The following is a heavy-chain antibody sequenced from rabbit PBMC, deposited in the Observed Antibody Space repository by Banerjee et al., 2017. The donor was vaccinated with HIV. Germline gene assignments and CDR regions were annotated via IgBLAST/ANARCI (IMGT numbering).Heavy chain of an antibody. D-gene: IGHD7-1*01. J-gene: IGHJ4*01. CDR2: INTSTGNT. Sequence: QSLEESGGDLVKPGASLTLTCTASGFTLSSYYMCWVRQAPGKGLEWIACINTSTGNTVYASWAKGRFTISKTSSTTVTLQMTSLTAADTATYFCLRRWHSTDLWGPGTLVTVS. CDR3: LRRWHSTDL. CDR1: GFTLSSYY. V-gene: IGHV1S40*01.